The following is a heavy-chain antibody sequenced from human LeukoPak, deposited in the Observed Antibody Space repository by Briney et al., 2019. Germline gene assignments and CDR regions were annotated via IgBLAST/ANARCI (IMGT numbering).Heavy chain of an antibody. CDR3: ASRGSLPYNWFDP. Sequence: GSLRLSCAASGFPFSSYAMSWVRQAPGKGLEWVSAISGSGGSTYYADSVKGRFTISRDNSKNTLYLQMNSLRAEDTAVYYCASRGSLPYNWFDPWGQGTLVTVSS. D-gene: IGHD2-15*01. CDR1: GFPFSSYA. V-gene: IGHV3-23*01. J-gene: IGHJ5*02. CDR2: ISGSGGST.